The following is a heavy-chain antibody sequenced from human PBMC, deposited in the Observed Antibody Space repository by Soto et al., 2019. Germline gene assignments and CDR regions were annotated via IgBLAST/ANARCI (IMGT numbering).Heavy chain of an antibody. CDR3: ARDETQSWPMKGHTIRPFDY. V-gene: IGHV1-18*01. D-gene: IGHD6-13*01. CDR1: GYTFTSYG. J-gene: IGHJ4*02. Sequence: ASVKGSWKASGYTFTSYGISWVRQAPGQGLEWMGWISAYNGNTNYAQKLQGRVTMTTDTSTSTAYMELRSLRSDDTAVYYCARDETQSWPMKGHTIRPFDYWGQGTLVTVSS. CDR2: ISAYNGNT.